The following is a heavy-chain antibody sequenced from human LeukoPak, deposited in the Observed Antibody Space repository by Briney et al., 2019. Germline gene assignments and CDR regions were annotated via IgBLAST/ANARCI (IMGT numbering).Heavy chain of an antibody. CDR2: INHSGST. CDR3: ARGVDTAMVRSRGSPTKNHNWFDP. J-gene: IGHJ5*02. V-gene: IGHV4-34*01. D-gene: IGHD5-18*01. Sequence: SETLSLTCAVYGGSFSGYYWSWIRQPPGKGLEWIGEINHSGSTNHNPSLKSRVTISVDTSKNQFSLKLSSVTAADTAVYYCARGVDTAMVRSRGSPTKNHNWFDPWGQGTLVTVSS. CDR1: GGSFSGYY.